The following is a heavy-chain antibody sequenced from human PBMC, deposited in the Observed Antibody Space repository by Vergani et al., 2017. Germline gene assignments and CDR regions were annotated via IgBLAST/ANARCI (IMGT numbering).Heavy chain of an antibody. D-gene: IGHD4-11*01. CDR3: ARDLSYSNAWPFFDS. J-gene: IGHJ4*02. Sequence: QVRLVESGGGVVQPGRSLRLSCAASGFSFTSSGMHWVRQPPGKGLEWVPTITFDGNKKEYTEAVRGRFTISRDSSKTLYLQMDSLRVEDTAMYFCARDLSYSNAWPFFDSRGQGTLVTVSS. CDR2: ITFDGNKK. CDR1: GFSFTSSG. V-gene: IGHV3-30*03.